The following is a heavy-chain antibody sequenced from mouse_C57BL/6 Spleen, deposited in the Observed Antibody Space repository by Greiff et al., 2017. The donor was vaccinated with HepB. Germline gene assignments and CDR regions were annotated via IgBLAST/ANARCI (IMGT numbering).Heavy chain of an antibody. CDR3: ARHTYYSNLYWYFDV. J-gene: IGHJ1*03. CDR1: GFTFSSYG. Sequence: EVQVVESGGDLVKPGGSLKLSCAASGFTFSSYGMSWVRQTPDKRLEWVATISSGGGYTYYQDSVKGRFTISRDNAKTTQYLQMSSLKPEDTAMYYCARHTYYSNLYWYFDVWGTGTTVTVSS. V-gene: IGHV5-6*01. CDR2: ISSGGGYT. D-gene: IGHD2-5*01.